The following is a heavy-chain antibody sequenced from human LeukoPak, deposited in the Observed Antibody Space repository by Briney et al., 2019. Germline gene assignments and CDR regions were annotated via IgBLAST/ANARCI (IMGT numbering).Heavy chain of an antibody. CDR1: GYTXTELS. D-gene: IGHD6-19*01. Sequence: ASVKVSCKVSGYTXTELSMHWVRQAPGEGLEWMGGFDPEDGETIYAQKFQGRVTMTEDTSTDTAYMEVSSLRSEDTAVYYCAPSWGSSGWYSWFDPWGQGTLVTVSS. CDR2: FDPEDGET. J-gene: IGHJ5*02. V-gene: IGHV1-24*01. CDR3: APSWGSSGWYSWFDP.